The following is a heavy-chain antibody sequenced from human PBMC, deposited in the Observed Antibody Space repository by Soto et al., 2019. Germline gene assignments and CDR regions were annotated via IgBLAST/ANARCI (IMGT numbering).Heavy chain of an antibody. Sequence: GGSLRLSCAASGFTFDDYTMHWVRQAPGKGLEWVSAISGSGGATYYADSVKGRFTISRDNSKNTLYLQMNSLRAEDTAVYYCARGPRLAEAPYYYYGMDVWGQGTTVTVSS. V-gene: IGHV3-23*01. CDR1: GFTFDDYT. J-gene: IGHJ6*02. D-gene: IGHD6-13*01. CDR3: ARGPRLAEAPYYYYGMDV. CDR2: ISGSGGAT.